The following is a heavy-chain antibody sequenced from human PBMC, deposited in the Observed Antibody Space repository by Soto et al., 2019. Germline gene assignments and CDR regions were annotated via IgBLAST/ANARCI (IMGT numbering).Heavy chain of an antibody. J-gene: IGHJ5*02. CDR3: ARTIPSSNWFDP. CDR1: GDSIRPYY. Sequence: SETLSLTCTVSGDSIRPYYWTWIRQPPGKGLEWIGYVYYSGSVNYKSSLKSRVTMSVDTSKNQFSLKLSSVTAADTAVYYCARTIPSSNWFDPWGQGTLVTVSS. CDR2: VYYSGSV. D-gene: IGHD2-2*01. V-gene: IGHV4-59*08.